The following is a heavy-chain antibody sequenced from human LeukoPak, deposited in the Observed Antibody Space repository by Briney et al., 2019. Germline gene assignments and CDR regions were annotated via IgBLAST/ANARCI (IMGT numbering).Heavy chain of an antibody. V-gene: IGHV1-46*01. D-gene: IGHD3-10*01. CDR3: ARGRDMVRGVKRQNHDAFDI. J-gene: IGHJ3*02. CDR2: INPSGGST. CDR1: GYTFTSYY. Sequence: GGSVTVSCKASGYTFTSYYMHWVRQAPGQGLEWMGIINPSGGSTIYAQKFQGRVTMTRETSTSTVYMELSSLRSEDTAVYYCARGRDMVRGVKRQNHDAFDIWGQGTMVTVSS.